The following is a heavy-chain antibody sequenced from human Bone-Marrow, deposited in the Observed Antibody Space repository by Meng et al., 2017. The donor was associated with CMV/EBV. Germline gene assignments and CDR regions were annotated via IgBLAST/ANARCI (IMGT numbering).Heavy chain of an antibody. V-gene: IGHV3-21*01. CDR3: ARETVWESYYFDY. CDR1: GFTFSSYS. D-gene: IGHD3-16*01. Sequence: GGSLRLSCAASGFTFSSYSMNWVRQAPGKGLEWVSSISSSSSYIYYADSVKGRFAISRDNAKNSLYLQMNSLRAEDTAVYYCARETVWESYYFDYWGQGTLVTVSS. J-gene: IGHJ4*02. CDR2: ISSSSSYI.